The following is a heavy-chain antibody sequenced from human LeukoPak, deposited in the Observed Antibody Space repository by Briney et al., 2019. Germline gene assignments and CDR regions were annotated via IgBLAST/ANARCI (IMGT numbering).Heavy chain of an antibody. D-gene: IGHD5-18*01. V-gene: IGHV4-59*08. CDR1: GGSISSYY. CDR2: IYYSGST. Sequence: SETLSLTCTVSGGSISSYYWSWIRQPPGKGLEWIGYIYYSGSTNYNPSLKSRVTISVDTSKNQFSLKLSSVTAADTAVYYCARGYSSTPGGNWFDPRGQGTLVTVSS. J-gene: IGHJ5*02. CDR3: ARGYSSTPGGNWFDP.